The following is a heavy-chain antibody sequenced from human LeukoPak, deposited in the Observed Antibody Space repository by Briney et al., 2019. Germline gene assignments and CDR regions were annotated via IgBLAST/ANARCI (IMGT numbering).Heavy chain of an antibody. CDR3: AIRSTRWYFDY. V-gene: IGHV3-11*01. CDR2: ISSSGRTI. D-gene: IGHD2-2*01. CDR1: GFTFSNSW. Sequence: GGSLRLSCVASGFTFSNSWMHWVRQAPGKGLEWVSYISSSGRTIYYADSVKGRFTISRDNAKNSLYLQMNSLRAEDTAVYYCAIRSTRWYFDYWGQGTLVTVSS. J-gene: IGHJ4*02.